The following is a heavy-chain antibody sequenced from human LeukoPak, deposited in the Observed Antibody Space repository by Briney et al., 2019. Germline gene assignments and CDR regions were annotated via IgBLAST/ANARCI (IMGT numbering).Heavy chain of an antibody. J-gene: IGHJ6*02. D-gene: IGHD1-1*01. V-gene: IGHV1-69*04. Sequence: SVKDSCKASGGTFSSYAISWVRQAPGQGLEWMGRIIPILGIANYAQKFQGRVTITADRSTSTAYMELSSLRSEDTAVYYCARSGTPQSGMDVWGQGTTVTVSS. CDR3: ARSGTPQSGMDV. CDR1: GGTFSSYA. CDR2: IIPILGIA.